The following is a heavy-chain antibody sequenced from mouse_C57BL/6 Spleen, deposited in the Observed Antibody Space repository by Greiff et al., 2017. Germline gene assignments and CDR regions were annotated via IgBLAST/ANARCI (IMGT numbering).Heavy chain of an antibody. CDR3: ARITTVVDWYFDV. D-gene: IGHD1-1*01. Sequence: VQLQQSGAELARPGASVKMSCKASGYTFTSYTMHWVKQRPGQGLEWIGYINPSSGYTKYNQKFKDKATLTADKSSSTAYMQLSSLTSEDSAVYYCARITTVVDWYFDVWGTGTTVTVSS. V-gene: IGHV1-4*01. CDR2: INPSSGYT. J-gene: IGHJ1*03. CDR1: GYTFTSYT.